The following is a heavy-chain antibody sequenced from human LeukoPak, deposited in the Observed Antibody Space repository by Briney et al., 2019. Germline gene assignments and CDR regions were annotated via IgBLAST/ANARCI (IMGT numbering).Heavy chain of an antibody. CDR1: GGSMTTYY. D-gene: IGHD2-21*02. CDR2: IYSTGST. J-gene: IGHJ3*01. CDR3: ARRVVVTSLTLDAFDV. V-gene: IGHV4-4*08. Sequence: SETLSLTCTVSGGSMTTYYWNWVRQTPGEGLEWIGYIYSTGSTNYNPSLKSRVTILLDASENKFSLKLSSVTAADTAVYYCARRVVVTSLTLDAFDVWGQGTMVTVSS.